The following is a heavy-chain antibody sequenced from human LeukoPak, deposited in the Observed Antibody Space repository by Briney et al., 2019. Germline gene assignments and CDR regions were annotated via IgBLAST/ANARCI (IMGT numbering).Heavy chain of an antibody. CDR3: ATRFDYGGNYFDY. CDR2: IIPIFGTA. D-gene: IGHD4-23*01. V-gene: IGHV1-69*01. Sequence: SVKVSCKASGGTFSSYAISWVRQAPGQGLEWMGGIIPIFGTANYAQKFQGRVTITADESTSTAYMELSSLRSEDTAVYYYATRFDYGGNYFDYWGQGTLVTVSS. J-gene: IGHJ4*02. CDR1: GGTFSSYA.